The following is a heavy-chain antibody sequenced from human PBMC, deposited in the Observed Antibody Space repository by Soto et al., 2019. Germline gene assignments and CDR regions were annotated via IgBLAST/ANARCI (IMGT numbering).Heavy chain of an antibody. J-gene: IGHJ6*02. D-gene: IGHD3-3*01. CDR2: ISGSGAGT. Sequence: GGSLRLSCTASGFTFSTSAMSWVRQAPGRGLEWVSGISGSGAGTYYADSVKGRFSISRDNSKNTLYLQMSGLRAEDAAVYYCAKGPTIFGAVISFDYYYGMYVWGQGTPVTVSS. V-gene: IGHV3-23*01. CDR3: AKGPTIFGAVISFDYYYGMYV. CDR1: GFTFSTSA.